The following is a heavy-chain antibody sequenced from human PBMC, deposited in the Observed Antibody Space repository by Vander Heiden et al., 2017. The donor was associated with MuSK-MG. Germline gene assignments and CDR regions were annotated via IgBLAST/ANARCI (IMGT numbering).Heavy chain of an antibody. CDR3: SREIRGYMEV. CDR1: GYTFSDYY. Sequence: QVQLMQSGAEVKKPGASVKVSCKASGYTFSDYYMHWVRQAPGQGPEWMGWTNPTSGGTKSAQNFQGRLTMTRDTSISTVYMELKSLTSDDTAVYYCSREIRGYMEVWGTGTKGTVSS. CDR2: TNPTSGGT. V-gene: IGHV1-2*02. J-gene: IGHJ6*03.